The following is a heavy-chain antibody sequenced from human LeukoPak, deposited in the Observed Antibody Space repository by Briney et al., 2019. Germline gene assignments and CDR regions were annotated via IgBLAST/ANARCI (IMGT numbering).Heavy chain of an antibody. CDR3: ARARGGYDFDY. D-gene: IGHD5-12*01. CDR1: GFTFSSNW. J-gene: IGHJ4*02. CDR2: INGGGGST. V-gene: IGHV3-21*04. Sequence: GGSLRLSCAASGFTFSSNWMHWVRQAPGKGLEWVSSINGGGGSTYYADSVKGRFTISRDNAKNSLYLQLNSLRAEDTAVYYCARARGGYDFDYWGQGTLVTVSS.